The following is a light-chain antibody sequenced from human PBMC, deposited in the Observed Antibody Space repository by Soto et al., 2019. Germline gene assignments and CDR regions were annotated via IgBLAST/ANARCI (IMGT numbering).Light chain of an antibody. CDR1: QDVRNY. J-gene: IGKJ1*01. CDR2: GAF. Sequence: AIQMTQSPSSLSASVGDRLTITCRASQDVRNYVGWYQQKPGKAPKFLIYGAFSLETGIPSRFSGSGYGTEFTLTINSLLPEDFATYFCLQDYGWPWTFGQGTKVEV. V-gene: IGKV1-6*01. CDR3: LQDYGWPWT.